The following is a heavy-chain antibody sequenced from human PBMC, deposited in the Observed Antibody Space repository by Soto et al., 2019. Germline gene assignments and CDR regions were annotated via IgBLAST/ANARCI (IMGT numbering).Heavy chain of an antibody. CDR2: PHSGESQT. CDR1: GDRVSDNW. D-gene: IGHD3-16*01. Sequence: GGALRLSSAASGDRVSDNWMASARQPPGEGLERVNNPHSGESQTHYVYSVKARFTTSRDDASNLLYLPMISLRAEDTAVYFCARVSEGPMIHCYGHCGLRTQITVCS. V-gene: IGHV3-7*01. CDR3: ARVSEGPMIHCYGH. J-gene: IGHJ4*02.